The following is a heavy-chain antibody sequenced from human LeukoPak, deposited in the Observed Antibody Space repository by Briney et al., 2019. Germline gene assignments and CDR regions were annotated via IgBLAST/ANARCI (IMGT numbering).Heavy chain of an antibody. CDR1: GGTFSSYA. CDR3: ATEVNVAYYNVPGNDYRGIDP. V-gene: IGHV1-69-2*01. CDR2: VDPEEGEA. J-gene: IGHJ5*02. Sequence: ASVKVSCKAPGGTFSSYAISWVRQAPGKGLEWVGRVDPEEGEAISAQKFQGRVTISADTSTDTAYLELTSLRSDDTAVYYCATEVNVAYYNVPGNDYRGIDPWGPGTLVTVSS. D-gene: IGHD3-10*02.